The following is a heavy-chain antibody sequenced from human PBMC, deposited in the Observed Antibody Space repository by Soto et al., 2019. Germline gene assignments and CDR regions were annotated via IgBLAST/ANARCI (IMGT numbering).Heavy chain of an antibody. CDR2: ISWNSGSI. Sequence: GGSLRLSCAASGFTFDDYAMHWVRQAPGKGLEWVSGISWNSGSIGYADSVKGRFTISRDNAKNSLYLQMNSLRAEDTALYYCAKDPGMGIAAPLYDYWGQGTLVTVSS. CDR3: AKDPGMGIAAPLYDY. D-gene: IGHD6-13*01. CDR1: GFTFDDYA. V-gene: IGHV3-9*01. J-gene: IGHJ4*02.